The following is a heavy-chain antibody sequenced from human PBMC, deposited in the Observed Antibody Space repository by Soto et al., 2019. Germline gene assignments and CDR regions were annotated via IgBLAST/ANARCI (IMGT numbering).Heavy chain of an antibody. D-gene: IGHD6-19*01. Sequence: ASETLSLTCTVSGYSISSGSYRAWIRQPPGKGPEWIASIYHGGTTFYNPSLKSRITISVDTSNNQFPLKLTSVTAADTAVYYCARVHVMVVAGSTFDYWGHGTLVTVSS. CDR3: ARVHVMVVAGSTFDY. V-gene: IGHV4-38-2*02. J-gene: IGHJ4*01. CDR2: IYHGGTT. CDR1: GYSISSGSY.